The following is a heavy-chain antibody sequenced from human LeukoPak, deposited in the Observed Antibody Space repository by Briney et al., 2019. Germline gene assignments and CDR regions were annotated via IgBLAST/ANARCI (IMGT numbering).Heavy chain of an antibody. Sequence: PGGSLRLSCAASGFTFSSYEMNWVRQAPGKGLEWVSYISSSGSAIYYADSVKGRFTISRDNAKNSLYLQMNSLRAEDTAVYYCARNSGSYLGPIDYWGQGTLVTVSS. CDR1: GFTFSSYE. CDR3: ARNSGSYLGPIDY. V-gene: IGHV3-48*03. CDR2: ISSSGSAI. D-gene: IGHD1-26*01. J-gene: IGHJ4*02.